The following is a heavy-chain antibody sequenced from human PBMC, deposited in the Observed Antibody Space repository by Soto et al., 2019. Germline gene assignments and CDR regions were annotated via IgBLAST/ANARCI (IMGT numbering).Heavy chain of an antibody. CDR3: AKDYITIFGVVSYYFDY. CDR2: ISGSGGST. Sequence: GGSLRLSCAASGFTFSSYAMSWVRQAPGKGLEWVSAISGSGGSTYYADSVKGRFTISRDNSKNTLYLQMNSLRAEDTAVYYCAKDYITIFGVVSYYFDYWGQGTLVTVSS. CDR1: GFTFSSYA. V-gene: IGHV3-23*01. D-gene: IGHD3-3*01. J-gene: IGHJ4*02.